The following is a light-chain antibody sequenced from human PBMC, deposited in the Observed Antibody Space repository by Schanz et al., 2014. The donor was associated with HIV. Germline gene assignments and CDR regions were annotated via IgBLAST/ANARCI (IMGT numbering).Light chain of an antibody. CDR2: DAS. CDR1: QSISNN. J-gene: IGKJ5*01. Sequence: EIVMTQSPATLYVSPGEGATLSCRASQSISNNLAWYQHKPGQAPRLLIYDASNRATGIPARFSGSGSGTDFTLTISSLEPEDFAVYYCQQRSNLFGITFGQGTRLDIK. CDR3: QQRSNLFGIT. V-gene: IGKV3-11*01.